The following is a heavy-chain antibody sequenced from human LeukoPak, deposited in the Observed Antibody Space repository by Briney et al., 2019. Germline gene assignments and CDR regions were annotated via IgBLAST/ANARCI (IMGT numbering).Heavy chain of an antibody. D-gene: IGHD4-17*01. V-gene: IGHV1-18*01. Sequence: GASVKVSCKASGYTFTSYGISWVRQAPGQGLEWMGWISAYNGNTNYAQKFQGRVTITADKSTSTAYMELSSLRSEDTAVYYCARNYGLYYYYMDVWGKGTTVTVSS. CDR2: ISAYNGNT. CDR3: ARNYGLYYYYMDV. CDR1: GYTFTSYG. J-gene: IGHJ6*03.